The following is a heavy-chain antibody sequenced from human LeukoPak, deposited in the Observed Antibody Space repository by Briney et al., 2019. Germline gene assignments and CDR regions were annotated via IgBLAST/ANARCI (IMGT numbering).Heavy chain of an antibody. CDR3: PRGGPIAVDDILTGFDY. V-gene: IGHV3-30-3*01. CDR1: GFTFSSYA. Sequence: GGSLRLSCAASGFTFSSYAMHWVRQAPGKGLEWVAVISYDGSNKYYADSVKGRFTISRDNSKNTLYLQMNSLRAEDTAVYYCPRGGPIAVDDILTGFDYWGQGTLVTVSS. CDR2: ISYDGSNK. J-gene: IGHJ4*02. D-gene: IGHD3-9*01.